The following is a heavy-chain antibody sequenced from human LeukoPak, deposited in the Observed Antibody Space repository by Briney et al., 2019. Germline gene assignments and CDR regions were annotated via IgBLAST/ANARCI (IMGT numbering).Heavy chain of an antibody. CDR1: GGSIGSYY. D-gene: IGHD2-15*01. CDR3: ARARFLVVTE. V-gene: IGHV4-59*12. CDR2: IYYSGST. J-gene: IGHJ4*02. Sequence: SETLSLTCTVSGGSIGSYYWTWIRQPPGKGLEWIGYIYYSGSTNYNPSLKSRVTISVDTSKNQFSLKLSSVTAADTAVYYCARARFLVVTEWGQGTLVTVSS.